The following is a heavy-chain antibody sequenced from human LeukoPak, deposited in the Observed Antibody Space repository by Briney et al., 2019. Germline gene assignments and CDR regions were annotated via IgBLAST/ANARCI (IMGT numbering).Heavy chain of an antibody. V-gene: IGHV5-51*01. CDR3: ARRPTIFGGRENYFDY. CDR1: GYSFTSYW. D-gene: IGHD3-3*01. CDR2: IYPGDSDT. J-gene: IGHJ4*02. Sequence: GESLKISCKGSGYSFTSYWIAWVRQLPGKGLEWMGIIYPGDSDTRYSPSFQGQVTISADKSISTAYLQWSSLKASDIAMYYCARRPTIFGGRENYFDYWGQGTLVTVSS.